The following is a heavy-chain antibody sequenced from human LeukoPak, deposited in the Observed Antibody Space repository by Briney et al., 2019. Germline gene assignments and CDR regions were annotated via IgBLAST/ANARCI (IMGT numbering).Heavy chain of an antibody. V-gene: IGHV4-59*08. CDR1: GASVSSDY. D-gene: IGHD2/OR15-2a*01. CDR3: ARHPFQYPFDH. J-gene: IGHJ5*02. CDR2: IYHSGHT. Sequence: SETLSLTCTVSGASVSSDYWSWIRQSPGKGLEWIGYIYHSGHTMSNPSLKSRFSLSLDTSNNQFSLKLNSVTAADTAVYYCARHPFQYPFDHWGQGTVVSVSS.